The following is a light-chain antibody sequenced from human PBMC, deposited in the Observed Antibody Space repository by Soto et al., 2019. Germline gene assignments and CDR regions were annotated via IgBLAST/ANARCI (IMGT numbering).Light chain of an antibody. Sequence: SSELTQPLSVSVALGQTARITCGGNNIGSKNVHWSQQKPGQAPVVVIYRDTNRPSGIPERFSGSSSGNTATLTISRAQAGDEADYYCQVWDSSLVVFGGGTKLTVL. CDR2: RDT. V-gene: IGLV3-9*01. J-gene: IGLJ2*01. CDR3: QVWDSSLVV. CDR1: NIGSKN.